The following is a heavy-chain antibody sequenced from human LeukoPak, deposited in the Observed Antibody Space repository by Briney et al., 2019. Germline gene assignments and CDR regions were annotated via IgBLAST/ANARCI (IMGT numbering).Heavy chain of an antibody. CDR3: AKERGYGDYFDY. Sequence: PGGSLRLSCAASGFTFDDYAMHWVRQAPGKGLEWVSGISWNSGSIGYADSVKGRFTISRDNAKNSLYLQMNSLRAEDTALYYCAKERGYGDYFDYWGQGTLVTVSS. J-gene: IGHJ4*02. V-gene: IGHV3-9*01. CDR2: ISWNSGSI. CDR1: GFTFDDYA. D-gene: IGHD5-12*01.